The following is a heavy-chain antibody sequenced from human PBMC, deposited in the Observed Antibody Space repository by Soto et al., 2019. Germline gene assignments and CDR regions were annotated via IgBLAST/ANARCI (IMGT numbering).Heavy chain of an antibody. CDR1: GGSFSSYA. CDR3: ATSMVRGVINPAWFDP. Sequence: QVQLVQSGAEVKKPGSSVKVSCKASGGSFSSYAISWVRQAPGLGLEWMGGIIPIFRLANYAQRFQARVTITADESTSTAYMEVSSLRSEDTAVYYCATSMVRGVINPAWFDPWGQGTLVTVSS. V-gene: IGHV1-69*01. CDR2: IIPIFRLA. D-gene: IGHD3-10*01. J-gene: IGHJ5*02.